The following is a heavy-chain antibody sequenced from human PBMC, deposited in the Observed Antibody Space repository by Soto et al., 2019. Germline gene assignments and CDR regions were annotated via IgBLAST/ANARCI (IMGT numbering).Heavy chain of an antibody. D-gene: IGHD3-3*01. J-gene: IGHJ6*02. CDR3: ARDTSYYGMDV. CDR2: INAGNGNT. V-gene: IGHV1-3*01. Sequence: ASVKVSCKASGYTFTSYAMHWVRQAPGQRLEWMGWINAGNGNTKYSQKFQGRVTITTDTSASTAYMELSSLRSEDTAVYYCARDTSYYGMDVWGQGTTVTVSS. CDR1: GYTFTSYA.